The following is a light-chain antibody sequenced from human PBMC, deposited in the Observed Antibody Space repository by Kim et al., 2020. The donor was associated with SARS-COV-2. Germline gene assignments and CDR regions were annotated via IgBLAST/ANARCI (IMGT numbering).Light chain of an antibody. CDR3: QQYSNYQYT. Sequence: SASVGDRVTITCRASQTITTWLAWYQQKPGKAPNLLIFQASNLANGVPSRFSGSGFGTEFTLTISSLQPDDFATYYCQQYSNYQYTFGQGTKLEI. V-gene: IGKV1-5*03. J-gene: IGKJ2*01. CDR1: QTITTW. CDR2: QAS.